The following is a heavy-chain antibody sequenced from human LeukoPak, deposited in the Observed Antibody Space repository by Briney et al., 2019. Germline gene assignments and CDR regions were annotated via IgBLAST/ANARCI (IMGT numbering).Heavy chain of an antibody. D-gene: IGHD6-19*01. CDR2: ISYSGST. V-gene: IGHV4-59*01. CDR1: GGSISSDY. J-gene: IGHJ4*02. Sequence: SETLSLTCTVSGGSISSDYWSWIRQPPGKGLEWIGYISYSGSTNYNPSLKSWVTISVDTSKNQFSLSLSSVTAADTAVYYCAREAVSGWYDFFDYWGQGTLVTVSS. CDR3: AREAVSGWYDFFDY.